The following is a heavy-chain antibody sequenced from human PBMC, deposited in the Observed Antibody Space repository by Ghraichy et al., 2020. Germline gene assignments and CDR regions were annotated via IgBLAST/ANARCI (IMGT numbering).Heavy chain of an antibody. J-gene: IGHJ6*02. CDR3: AGTAAVYYYYYGMDV. D-gene: IGHD2-2*01. V-gene: IGHV4-4*07. CDR1: GGSMSSYY. Sequence: SLNISCTVSGGSMSSYYWSWIRQTAGKGLEWIGRVYTSGSPSYNPSLKSRVTMSVDTSKTQFSLKLTSVTAADTAVYYCAGTAAVYYYYYGMDVWGQGTTVTVSS. CDR2: VYTSGSP.